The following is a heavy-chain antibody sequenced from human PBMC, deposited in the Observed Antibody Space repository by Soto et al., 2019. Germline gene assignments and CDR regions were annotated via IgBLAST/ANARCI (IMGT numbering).Heavy chain of an antibody. CDR1: GASISSSGYY. V-gene: IGHV4-39*01. Sequence: QLQLQESGPGLVKPSETLSLTCTVSGASISSSGYYWGWIRQPPGKGPEWIGSIYYSGTTYYNPSIQSRANISVDSFKKQFSLRLNSTSAADSVVYSWVSGGKYQPQETSYCDFWGQGTLVTVSS. J-gene: IGHJ4*02. CDR2: IYYSGTT. CDR3: VSGGKYQPQETSYCDF. D-gene: IGHD3-16*01.